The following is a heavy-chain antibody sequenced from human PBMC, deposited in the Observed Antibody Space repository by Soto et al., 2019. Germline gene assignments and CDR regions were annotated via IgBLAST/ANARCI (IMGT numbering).Heavy chain of an antibody. J-gene: IGHJ6*02. D-gene: IGHD2-2*01. V-gene: IGHV1-18*01. Sequence: ASVKVSCKASGYTFTSYGISWVRQAPGQGLEWMGWISAYNGNTNYAQKLQGRVTMTTDTSTSTAYMELRSLRSDDTAVYYCAREGRDIVVVPAAIGPYYYYYGMDVWGQGTTVTVSS. CDR2: ISAYNGNT. CDR1: GYTFTSYG. CDR3: AREGRDIVVVPAAIGPYYYYYGMDV.